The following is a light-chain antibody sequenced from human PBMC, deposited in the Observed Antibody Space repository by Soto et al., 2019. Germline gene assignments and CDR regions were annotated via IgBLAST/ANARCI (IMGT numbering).Light chain of an antibody. CDR3: QQRASWPPFT. CDR2: DAS. J-gene: IGKJ2*01. CDR1: QDISNF. Sequence: EIVLAQSPATLSLSPGERATLSCRASQDISNFLAWYQQRPGQAPRLLIYDASNRATGIPARFSGSGSGTDFTLTIVGLEPEDFAIYYCQQRASWPPFTFGQGTNLEV. V-gene: IGKV3-11*01.